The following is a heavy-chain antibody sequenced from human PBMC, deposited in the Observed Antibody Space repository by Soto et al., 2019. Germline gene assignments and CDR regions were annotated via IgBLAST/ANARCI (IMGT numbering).Heavy chain of an antibody. CDR3: ARHPSEVTAMDPHFDY. D-gene: IGHD5-18*01. CDR1: VGSIISSSYY. V-gene: IGHV4-39*01. Sequence: SETLSLTCTFSVGSIISSSYYWGWIRQPPGKGLERIGSIYYSGSTYYNPSLKSRVTISVDTSKNQFSLKLSSVTAADTAVYYCARHPSEVTAMDPHFDYWGQGTLVTVSS. CDR2: IYYSGST. J-gene: IGHJ4*02.